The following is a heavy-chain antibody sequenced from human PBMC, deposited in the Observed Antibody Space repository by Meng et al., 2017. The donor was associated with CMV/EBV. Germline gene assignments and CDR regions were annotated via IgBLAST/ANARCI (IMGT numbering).Heavy chain of an antibody. CDR2: ISYDGSNK. CDR3: ARDPTMATLGEVEKVFDY. Sequence: GESLKISCAASGFTFSSYAMHWVRQAPGKGLEWVAVISYDGSNKYYADSVKGRFTISRDNSKNTLYLQMNSLRAEDTAVYYCARDPTMATLGEVEKVFDYWGQGTLVTAPQ. V-gene: IGHV3-30*04. CDR1: GFTFSSYA. J-gene: IGHJ4*02. D-gene: IGHD3-10*01.